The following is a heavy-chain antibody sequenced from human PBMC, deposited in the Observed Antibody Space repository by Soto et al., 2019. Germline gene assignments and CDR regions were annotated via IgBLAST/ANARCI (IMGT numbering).Heavy chain of an antibody. J-gene: IGHJ5*02. V-gene: IGHV4-31*03. Sequence: SETLSLTRTVSGGSISTGCYYWNWIRQHPGKGLEWIGYFYYSGSTYYNPSLKSRVTISVNTSKNQFSLKLSSVTAADTAVYYCARSVFPWGQGTLVTVSS. CDR1: GGSISTGCYY. CDR3: ARSVFP. CDR2: FYYSGST.